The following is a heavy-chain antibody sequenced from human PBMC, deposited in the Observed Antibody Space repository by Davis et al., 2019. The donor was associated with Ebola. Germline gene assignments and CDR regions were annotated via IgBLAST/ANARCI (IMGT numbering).Heavy chain of an antibody. V-gene: IGHV3-23*01. CDR3: ATVVTADY. Sequence: GESLKISCAASGFTFSSYAMSWVRQAPGKGLEWVSVISGSGGNTYYADSVKGRFTISRDNSKKTLYLQMNSLRAEDTAVYYCATVVTADYWGQGTLVTVAS. J-gene: IGHJ4*02. D-gene: IGHD2-21*02. CDR1: GFTFSSYA. CDR2: ISGSGGNT.